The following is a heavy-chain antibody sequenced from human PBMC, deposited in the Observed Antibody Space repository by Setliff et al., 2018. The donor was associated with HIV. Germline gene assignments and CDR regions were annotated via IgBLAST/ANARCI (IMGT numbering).Heavy chain of an antibody. Sequence: ASVKVSCKASGYPFTGYYLHWVRRAPGQGLEWMGWINPNSGATKYAQNFQGRVTMTRDTSISTAYMELSRLISDDTAVYYCVRGWGQQLLSIDHWGQGTLVTVSS. V-gene: IGHV1-2*02. CDR2: INPNSGAT. CDR3: VRGWGQQLLSIDH. D-gene: IGHD2-2*01. J-gene: IGHJ4*02. CDR1: GYPFTGYY.